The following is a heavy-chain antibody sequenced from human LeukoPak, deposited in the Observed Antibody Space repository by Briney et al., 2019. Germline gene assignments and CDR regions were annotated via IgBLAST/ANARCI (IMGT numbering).Heavy chain of an antibody. Sequence: GGPLRLSCAASGFTVRSNYMSWVRQAPGKGLEWVSIIYGGGSVFYADSVKGRFTISRDNSKNTLYLQMNSLRGEDTAVYYCARGGSYLSAFDIWGQGTMVTVSS. V-gene: IGHV3-53*01. J-gene: IGHJ3*02. CDR1: GFTVRSNY. CDR3: ARGGSYLSAFDI. D-gene: IGHD1-26*01. CDR2: IYGGGSV.